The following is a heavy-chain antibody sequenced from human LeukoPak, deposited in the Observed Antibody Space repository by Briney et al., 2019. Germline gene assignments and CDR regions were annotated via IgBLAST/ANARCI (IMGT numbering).Heavy chain of an antibody. CDR2: ISGSGGST. Sequence: GGSLRLSCAASGFTFSSYAMSWVRQAPGKGLEWVSAISGSGGSTYYADSVKGRFTISRDNSKNTLYLQMNSLRAEDTAVYYCAKGYYDSGSPLHYFDYWGQGTLVTVSS. CDR3: AKGYYDSGSPLHYFDY. CDR1: GFTFSSYA. J-gene: IGHJ4*02. D-gene: IGHD3-10*01. V-gene: IGHV3-23*01.